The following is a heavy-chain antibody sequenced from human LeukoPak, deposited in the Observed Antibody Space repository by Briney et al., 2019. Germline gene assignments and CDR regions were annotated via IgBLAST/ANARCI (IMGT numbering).Heavy chain of an antibody. V-gene: IGHV4-39*01. D-gene: IGHD6-19*01. CDR3: AGRGIAVAGGFDY. Sequence: PSETLSLTCTVSGGSISSSSYYWGWIRRPPGKGLEWIGSIYYSGSTYYNPSLKSRVTISVDTSKNQFSLKLSSVTAADTAVYYCAGRGIAVAGGFDYWGQGTLVTVSS. J-gene: IGHJ4*02. CDR2: IYYSGST. CDR1: GGSISSSSYY.